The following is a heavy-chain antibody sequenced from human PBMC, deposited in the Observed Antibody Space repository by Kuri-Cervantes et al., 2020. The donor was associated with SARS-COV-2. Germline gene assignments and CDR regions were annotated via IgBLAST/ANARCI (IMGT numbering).Heavy chain of an antibody. V-gene: IGHV3-48*02. CDR3: ARDGVKDDYGFSSY. J-gene: IGHJ4*02. Sequence: GESLKISCAASGFTFSSYGMNWVRQAPGKGLEWVSYISSSSSTIYYADSVKGRFTISRDNAKNSLYLQMNSLRDEDTAVYYCARDGVKDDYGFSSYWGQGTLVTVSS. CDR2: ISSSSSTI. D-gene: IGHD4-17*01. CDR1: GFTFSSYG.